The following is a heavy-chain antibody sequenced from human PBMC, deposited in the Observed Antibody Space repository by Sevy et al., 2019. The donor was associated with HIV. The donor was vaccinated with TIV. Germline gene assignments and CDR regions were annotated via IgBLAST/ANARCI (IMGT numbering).Heavy chain of an antibody. J-gene: IGHJ4*02. CDR3: ARATAYSSSMGY. CDR2: INPNSGGT. D-gene: IGHD6-6*01. CDR1: GYTFTGYY. Sequence: ASVKVSCKASGYTFTGYYMHWVRQAPGQGLEWMGWINPNSGGTTYAQKVQGRVTMTRATSISTAYMERSRLGADATAVYYCARATAYSSSMGYWGQGTLVIVSS. V-gene: IGHV1-2*02.